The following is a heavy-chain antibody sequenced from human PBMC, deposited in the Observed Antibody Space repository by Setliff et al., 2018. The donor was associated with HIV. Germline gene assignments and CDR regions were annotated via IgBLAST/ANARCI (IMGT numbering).Heavy chain of an antibody. J-gene: IGHJ4*02. D-gene: IGHD5-12*01. Sequence: EASVKVSCKASGGTFTSYYMHWVRQAPGQGLEWMGIINPSGGSTSYAQKFQGRVTMTRDTSTSTVYMELSSLRSEDTAVYYCARGKRGGGYSGYDRYVIAVAGPPRGYYFDYWGQGTLVTVSS. CDR1: GGTFTSYY. CDR2: INPSGGST. CDR3: ARGKRGGGYSGYDRYVIAVAGPPRGYYFDY. V-gene: IGHV1-46*01.